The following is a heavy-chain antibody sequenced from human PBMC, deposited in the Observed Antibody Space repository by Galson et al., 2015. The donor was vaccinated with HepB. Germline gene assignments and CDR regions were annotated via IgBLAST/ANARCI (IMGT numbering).Heavy chain of an antibody. CDR2: IYHSGST. Sequence: LSLTCAVSGGSISSGGYSWSWIRQPPGKGLEWIGYIYHSGSTYYNPSLKSRVTISVDRSKNQFSLKLSSVTAADTAVYYCARELHTPSVVRGAFDPWGQGTLVTVSS. V-gene: IGHV4-30-2*01. J-gene: IGHJ5*02. D-gene: IGHD3-10*01. CDR1: GGSISSGGYS. CDR3: ARELHTPSVVRGAFDP.